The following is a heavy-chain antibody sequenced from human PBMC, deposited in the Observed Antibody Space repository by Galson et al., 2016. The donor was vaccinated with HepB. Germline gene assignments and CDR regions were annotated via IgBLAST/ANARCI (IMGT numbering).Heavy chain of an antibody. CDR3: ARDNDGYSFEF. CDR2: INGDGRHT. CDR1: GFTFSRHW. V-gene: IGHV3-74*01. D-gene: IGHD5-18*01. Sequence: SLRLSCAASGFTFSRHWMHWARQAPGKGLEWASRINGDGRHTVYADSVQGRFSISRDNAKNTLYLQMNSLRAEDTAVYYCARDNDGYSFEFWGQGTLVTVSS. J-gene: IGHJ4*02.